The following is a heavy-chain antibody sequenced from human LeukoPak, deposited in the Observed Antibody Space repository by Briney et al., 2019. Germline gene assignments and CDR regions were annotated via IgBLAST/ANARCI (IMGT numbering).Heavy chain of an antibody. Sequence: SVKVSCKASGGTFSSYTISWVRQAPGQGLEWMGRIIPILGIANYAQKFQGRVTITADKSTNTAYMELSILRSEDTAVYYCARVDIVATIDELGSAFDIWGQGTMVTVSS. J-gene: IGHJ3*02. CDR3: ARVDIVATIDELGSAFDI. V-gene: IGHV1-69*02. CDR2: IIPILGIA. D-gene: IGHD5-12*01. CDR1: GGTFSSYT.